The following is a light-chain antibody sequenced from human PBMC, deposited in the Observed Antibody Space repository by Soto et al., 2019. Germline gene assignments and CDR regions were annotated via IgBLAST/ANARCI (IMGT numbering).Light chain of an antibody. CDR2: EVS. CDR1: NSDVGAYNY. V-gene: IGLV2-14*01. J-gene: IGLJ3*02. Sequence: QSVLTHPASVSGSPGQSITISCTGTNSDVGAYNYVSWYQQHPGKAPKLMIFEVSDRPSGVSNRFSGSKSGNTASLTISGLQAEDEADYFCSSYTTTSTLWVFGGGTQLTVL. CDR3: SSYTTTSTLWV.